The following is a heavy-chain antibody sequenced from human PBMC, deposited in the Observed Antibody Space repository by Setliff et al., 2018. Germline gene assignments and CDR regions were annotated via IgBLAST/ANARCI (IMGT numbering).Heavy chain of an antibody. J-gene: IGHJ3*02. D-gene: IGHD6-19*01. CDR1: GGSISSSNW. Sequence: SETLSLTCAVSGGSISSSNWWSWVRQPSGKGLEWIGEIYHSGSTNYNPSLKSRVTISVDKSKNQFSLKLSSVTAADTAVYYCASLSVGGWTDAFDIWGQGTMVTVSS. V-gene: IGHV4-4*02. CDR2: IYHSGST. CDR3: ASLSVGGWTDAFDI.